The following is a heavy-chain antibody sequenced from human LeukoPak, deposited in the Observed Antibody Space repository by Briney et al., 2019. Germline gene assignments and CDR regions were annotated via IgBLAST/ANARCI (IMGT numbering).Heavy chain of an antibody. CDR1: GYTFTSYD. CDR3: ARVVYLYSREALAY. V-gene: IGHV1-8*01. Sequence: GASVKVSCKASGYTFTSYDINWVRQATGQGVEWMGWMNPNSGNTGYAQKFQGRVTMTRNTSISTAYMELSSLRSEDTAVYYCARVVYLYSREALAYWGQGTLVTVSS. D-gene: IGHD6-13*01. CDR2: MNPNSGNT. J-gene: IGHJ4*02.